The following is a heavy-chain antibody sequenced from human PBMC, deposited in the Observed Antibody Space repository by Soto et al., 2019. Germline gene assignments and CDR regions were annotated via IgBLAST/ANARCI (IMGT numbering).Heavy chain of an antibody. J-gene: IGHJ5*02. CDR2: IIPIFGTA. CDR3: ARDRRYCSSTSCYNWFDT. V-gene: IGHV1-69*06. CDR1: GGTFSSYA. Sequence: GASVKVSCKASGGTFSSYAISWVRQAPGQGLEWMGGIIPIFGTANYAQKFQGRVTITADKSTSTAYMELSSLRSEDTAVYYCARDRRYCSSTSCYNWFDTWGQGTLVPVSS. D-gene: IGHD2-2*01.